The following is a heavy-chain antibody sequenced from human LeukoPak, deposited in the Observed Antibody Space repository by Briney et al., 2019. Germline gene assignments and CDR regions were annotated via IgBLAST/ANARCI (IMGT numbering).Heavy chain of an antibody. CDR1: GGTFSSYA. CDR2: VIPIFGTA. V-gene: IGHV1-69*13. J-gene: IGHJ4*02. CDR3: ARELVAAAAPYYFDY. Sequence: SVKVSCKASGGTFSSYAISWVRQAPGQGLEWMGGVIPIFGTANYAQKFQGRVTITADESTSTAYMELSSLKSEDTAVYYCARELVAAAAPYYFDYWGQGTLVTVSS. D-gene: IGHD6-13*01.